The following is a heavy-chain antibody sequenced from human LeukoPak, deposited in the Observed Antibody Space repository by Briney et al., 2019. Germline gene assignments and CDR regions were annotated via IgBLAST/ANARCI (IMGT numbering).Heavy chain of an antibody. CDR2: ISGSGGST. Sequence: GGSLRLSCAASGFTFSSYAMSWVRQAPGKGLEWVSAISGSGGSTYYADSVKGRFSISRDNSKNTLYLQMNSLRAEDTAVYYCAKGRAPYCSGGSCPYWYFDLWGRGTLVTVSS. V-gene: IGHV3-23*01. J-gene: IGHJ2*01. CDR1: GFTFSSYA. CDR3: AKGRAPYCSGGSCPYWYFDL. D-gene: IGHD2-15*01.